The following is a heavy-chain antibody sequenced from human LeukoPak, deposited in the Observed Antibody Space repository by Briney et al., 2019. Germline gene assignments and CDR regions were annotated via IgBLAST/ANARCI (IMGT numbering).Heavy chain of an antibody. CDR3: ARAEGVVVAAHIDV. Sequence: ASVKVSCKASGYTFTNYGIYWVRQAPGQGLEWMAWISAYNGNTNYAQKLQGRVTVTTDTSTSTAYMELRSLRSDDTAMYYCARAEGVVVAAHIDVRGKGTTVTVSS. J-gene: IGHJ6*03. CDR1: GYTFTNYG. D-gene: IGHD2-15*01. V-gene: IGHV1-18*01. CDR2: ISAYNGNT.